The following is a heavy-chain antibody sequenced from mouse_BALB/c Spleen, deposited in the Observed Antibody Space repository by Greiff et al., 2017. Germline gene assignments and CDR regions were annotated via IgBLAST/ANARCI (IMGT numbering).Heavy chain of an antibody. D-gene: IGHD4-1*01. CDR1: GFNIKDYY. V-gene: IGHV14-1*02. J-gene: IGHJ4*01. Sequence: VHVKQSGAELVRPGALVKLSCKASGFNIKDYYMHWVKQRPEQGLEWIGWIDPENGNTIYDPKFQGKASITADTSSNTAYLQLSSLTSEDTAVYYCASHWGYAMDYWGQGTSVTVSS. CDR2: IDPENGNT. CDR3: ASHWGYAMDY.